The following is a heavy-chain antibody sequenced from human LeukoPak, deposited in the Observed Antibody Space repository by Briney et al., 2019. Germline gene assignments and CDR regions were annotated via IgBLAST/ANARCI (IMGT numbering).Heavy chain of an antibody. CDR2: IWYDGSNK. CDR3: ARDERLFQSAY. J-gene: IGHJ4*02. V-gene: IGHV3-33*01. Sequence: GGSLRLSCAASGFTFSSSGMHWVRQAPGKGLEWVAVIWYDGSNKYYADSVKGRFTISRDQSKSTLYLQMNSLRAEDTAVYYCARDERLFQSAYWGQGTLVTVSS. CDR1: GFTFSSSG. D-gene: IGHD3-3*01.